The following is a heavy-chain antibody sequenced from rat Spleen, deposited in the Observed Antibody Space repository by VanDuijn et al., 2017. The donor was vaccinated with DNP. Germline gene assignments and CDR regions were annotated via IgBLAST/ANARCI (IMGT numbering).Heavy chain of an antibody. CDR1: RFTFSDYN. Sequence: EVQLVESGGGLVQPGRSLKLSCTASRFTFSDYNMAWVRQAPKKGLEWVATISYDGDTTYYPDSVKGRFTFSRDNAKNTVYLQMSSLRSEDTATYHCTKILDYWGQGVMVTVSS. V-gene: IGHV5-7*01. CDR2: ISYDGDTT. J-gene: IGHJ2*01. CDR3: TKILDY. D-gene: IGHD3-8*01.